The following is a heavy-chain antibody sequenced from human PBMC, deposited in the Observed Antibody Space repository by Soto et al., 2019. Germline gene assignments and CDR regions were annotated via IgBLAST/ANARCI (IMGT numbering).Heavy chain of an antibody. CDR1: GFSFIRYA. CDR3: ARSRSGAVADSFDF. J-gene: IGHJ4*02. D-gene: IGHD3-10*01. Sequence: GGSLRLSCAASGFSFIRYAIHWVRQAPGKGLEWVAVISKDGSHKYYLDSVKGRFTISRDNSKNILYLQMNSLRDEDTAVYYCARSRSGAVADSFDFWGQGTLVT. CDR2: ISKDGSHK. V-gene: IGHV3-30*04.